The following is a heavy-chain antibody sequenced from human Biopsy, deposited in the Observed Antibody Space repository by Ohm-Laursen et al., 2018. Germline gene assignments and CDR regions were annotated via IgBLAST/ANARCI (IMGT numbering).Heavy chain of an antibody. D-gene: IGHD1-1*01. CDR3: ARAKLEPVYYYYGMDV. CDR2: INTENGNT. CDR1: GYTFTSYG. J-gene: IGHJ6*02. V-gene: IGHV1-18*01. Sequence: SVKVSCKSSGYTFTSYGISWVRQAPGQGLEWMGWINTENGNTIYAQNLQGRVTMTADTSTSTAYMEVTSLRSADTAVYYCARAKLEPVYYYYGMDVWGQGTTVTVSS.